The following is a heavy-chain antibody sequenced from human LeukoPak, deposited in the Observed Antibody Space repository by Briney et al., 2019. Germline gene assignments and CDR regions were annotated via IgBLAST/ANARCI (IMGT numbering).Heavy chain of an antibody. D-gene: IGHD1-20*01. CDR2: INPNSGGT. J-gene: IGHJ3*02. CDR1: GYTFTGYY. V-gene: IGHV1-2*02. Sequence: ASVKVSCKASGYTFTGYYMRWVRQAPGQGLEWMGWINPNSGGTNYAQKFQGRVTMTRDTSISTAYMELSRLRSDDTAVYYCARVANWNVYDAFDIWGQGTMVTVSS. CDR3: ARVANWNVYDAFDI.